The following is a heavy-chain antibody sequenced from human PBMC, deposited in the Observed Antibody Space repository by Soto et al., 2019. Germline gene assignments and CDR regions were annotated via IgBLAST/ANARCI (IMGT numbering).Heavy chain of an antibody. CDR3: ARGRGSYDILTLPYYMAV. D-gene: IGHD3-9*01. J-gene: IGHJ6*03. Sequence: EVQLVEAGGGLVQPGGSLRRSCAASGFTFSSYDMHWVRQATGKGLEWISAIGTAGDTYYPGSVKGRFTISRENAKNSLYLQMNSLRAGDTAVYYCARGRGSYDILTLPYYMAVSGKGTTVTVSS. CDR1: GFTFSSYD. CDR2: IGTAGDT. V-gene: IGHV3-13*01.